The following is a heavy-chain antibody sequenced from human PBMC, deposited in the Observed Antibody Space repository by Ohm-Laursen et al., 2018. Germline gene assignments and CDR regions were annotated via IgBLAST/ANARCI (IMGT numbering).Heavy chain of an antibody. CDR3: AKSLSWYVLDY. V-gene: IGHV3-9*01. D-gene: IGHD6-13*01. J-gene: IGHJ4*02. Sequence: PLRLSCAASGFTFDDYAMHWVRQAPGKGLEWVSGISWNSGSIGYADSVKGRFTISRDNAENSLYLQMNSLRAEDTALYYCAKSLSWYVLDYWGQGTLVTVSS. CDR1: GFTFDDYA. CDR2: ISWNSGSI.